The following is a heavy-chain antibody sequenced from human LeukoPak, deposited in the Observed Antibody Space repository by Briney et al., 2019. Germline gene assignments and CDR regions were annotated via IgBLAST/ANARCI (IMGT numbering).Heavy chain of an antibody. J-gene: IGHJ4*02. V-gene: IGHV3-7*01. Sequence: GGSLRLSCAASGFTFSNYWMSWVRQAPGKGLEWVANIKEYGSEKYYVDSVKGRFTISRDNTKSSLYLEMSSLRVEDTAVYYCARPAYSSTWYYFEYWGQGTLVTVSS. D-gene: IGHD6-13*01. CDR1: GFTFSNYW. CDR2: IKEYGSEK. CDR3: ARPAYSSTWYYFEY.